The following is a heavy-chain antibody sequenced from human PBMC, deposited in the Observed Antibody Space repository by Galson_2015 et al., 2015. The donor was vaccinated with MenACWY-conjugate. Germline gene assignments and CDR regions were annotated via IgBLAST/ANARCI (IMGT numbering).Heavy chain of an antibody. Sequence: SLRLSCAASGFTFSSYRMNWVRQAPGKGLEWVSSISSSSSYIYYADSVKGRFTISRDNAKNSLYLQMNSLRAEDTAVYYCARGIVVVPAAIRGLPDYAFDIWGQGTMVTVSS. J-gene: IGHJ3*02. CDR1: GFTFSSYR. V-gene: IGHV3-21*01. CDR2: ISSSSSYI. CDR3: ARGIVVVPAAIRGLPDYAFDI. D-gene: IGHD2-2*02.